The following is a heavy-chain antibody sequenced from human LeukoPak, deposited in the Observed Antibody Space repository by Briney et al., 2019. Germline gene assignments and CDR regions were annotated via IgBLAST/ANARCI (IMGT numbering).Heavy chain of an antibody. V-gene: IGHV4-34*01. CDR2: INHSGST. CDR3: ASSIAAADPGDY. Sequence: SETLSLTCAVYGGSFSGSYWSWFRKPPGKGREWIGEINHSGSTNYNPSLKSRVTISVDTSKNQFSLKLSSVTAADTAVYYCASSIAAADPGDYWGQGTLVTVSS. CDR1: GGSFSGSY. D-gene: IGHD6-13*01. J-gene: IGHJ4*02.